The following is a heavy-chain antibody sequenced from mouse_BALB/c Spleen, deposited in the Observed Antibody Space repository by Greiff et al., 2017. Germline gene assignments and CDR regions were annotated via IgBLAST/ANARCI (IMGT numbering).Heavy chain of an antibody. D-gene: IGHD2-3*01. V-gene: IGHV3-2*02. CDR2: ISYSGST. J-gene: IGHJ2*01. CDR3: ARWGGYYEAGDY. CDR1: GYSITSDYA. Sequence: EVKLQESGPGLVKPSQSLSLTCTVTGYSITSDYAWNWIRQFPGNKLEWMGYISYSGSTSYNPSLKSRISITRDTSKNQFFLQLNSVTTEDTATYYCARWGGYYEAGDYWGQGTTLTVSS.